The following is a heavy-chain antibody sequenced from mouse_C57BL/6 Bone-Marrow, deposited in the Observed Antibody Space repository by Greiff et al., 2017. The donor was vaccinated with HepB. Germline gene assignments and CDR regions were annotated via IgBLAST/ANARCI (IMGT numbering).Heavy chain of an antibody. CDR2: ISDGGSYT. CDR1: GFTFSSYA. Sequence: EVKLMESGGGLVKPGGSLKLSCAASGFTFSSYAMSWVRQTPEKRLEWVATISDGGSYTYYPDNVKGRFTISRDNAKNNLYLQMSHLKSEDTAMYYCARYGGFAYWGQGTLVTVSA. V-gene: IGHV5-4*03. D-gene: IGHD1-1*02. CDR3: ARYGGFAY. J-gene: IGHJ3*01.